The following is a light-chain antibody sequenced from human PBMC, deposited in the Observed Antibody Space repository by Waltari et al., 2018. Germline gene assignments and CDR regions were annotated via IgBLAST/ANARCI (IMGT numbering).Light chain of an antibody. CDR1: QSVTSSY. CDR2: GAS. V-gene: IGKV3-20*01. CDR3: QQYGSSPRT. J-gene: IGKJ1*01. Sequence: EIVLTQSPGPLSLSPGERATLSCRASQSVTSSYLAWYQQKPGQAPRLLIYGASSRATGIPDRFSGSGSGTDFTLTISRLEPEDSAVYYCQQYGSSPRTFGQGTKVEFK.